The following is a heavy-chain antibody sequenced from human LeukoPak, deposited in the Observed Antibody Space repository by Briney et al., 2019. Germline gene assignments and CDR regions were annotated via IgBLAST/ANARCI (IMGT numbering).Heavy chain of an antibody. CDR2: INHSGST. CDR3: ARRLARLPYDY. V-gene: IGHV4-34*01. J-gene: IGHJ4*02. Sequence: SETLSLTCAVYGGSFSGYYWSWIRQPPGKGLEWIWEINHSGSTNYNPSLKSRVTISVDTSKNQFSLKLSSVTAADTAVFYCARRLARLPYDYWGQGTLVTVSS. D-gene: IGHD5-18*01. CDR1: GGSFSGYY.